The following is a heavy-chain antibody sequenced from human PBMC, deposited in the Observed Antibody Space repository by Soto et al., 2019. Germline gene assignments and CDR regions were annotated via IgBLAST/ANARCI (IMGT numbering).Heavy chain of an antibody. CDR2: TKQDGSEK. Sequence: EVHLVESGGGLGQPGGSLRLSCAASGFTFSSYWMSWVRQAPGKGLEWVANTKQDGSEKYYVDSVKGRFTISRDNPKNSLYLQLNSPRAEDTAVYYCARDLISATGFDYWGQGTLVTVSS. CDR3: ARDLISATGFDY. V-gene: IGHV3-7*05. CDR1: GFTFSSYW. D-gene: IGHD2-15*01. J-gene: IGHJ4*02.